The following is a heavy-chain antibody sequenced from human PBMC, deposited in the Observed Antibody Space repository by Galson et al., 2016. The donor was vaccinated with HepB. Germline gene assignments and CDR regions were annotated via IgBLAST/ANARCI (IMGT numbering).Heavy chain of an antibody. CDR2: IYPGDSDS. D-gene: IGHD1-26*01. J-gene: IGHJ4*02. CDR3: ARRYLVGISDHLDY. Sequence: QSGAEVKKPGESLKLSCKGSGYSFATQWIAWVRHVPGKGLEWMGIIYPGDSDSRYSPSFQGQVTISADKSTSTAFLQRSSLKASDTAMYYCARRYLVGISDHLDYWGQGTLVTVSS. V-gene: IGHV5-51*03. CDR1: GYSFATQW.